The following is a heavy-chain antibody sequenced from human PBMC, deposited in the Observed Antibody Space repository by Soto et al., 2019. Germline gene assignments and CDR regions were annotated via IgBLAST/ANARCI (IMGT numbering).Heavy chain of an antibody. Sequence: GASVKVSCKTSGNTFPNYALHWVRQAPGQRPEWMGWINGGNGNTKYSEHFQGRVTFTGDTSAGTAYMELSSLRSEDTAVYYCAIPPPWYSSMASYYYYGMDVWGQGTTVTVSS. V-gene: IGHV1-3*01. CDR2: INGGNGNT. CDR3: AIPPPWYSSMASYYYYGMDV. J-gene: IGHJ6*02. D-gene: IGHD6-13*01. CDR1: GNTFPNYA.